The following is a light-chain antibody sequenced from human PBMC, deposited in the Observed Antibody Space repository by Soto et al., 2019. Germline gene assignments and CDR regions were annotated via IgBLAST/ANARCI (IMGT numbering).Light chain of an antibody. J-gene: IGKJ4*01. CDR1: QSVSSY. V-gene: IGKV3-11*01. CDR3: QQRSNWPRGT. CDR2: DGT. Sequence: ETVLTQSPATLSLSPGERATLSCRASQSVSSYLAWYQQKPGQAPRLLIYDGTSRATGVPARFSGTGSGTDFTLTISSLEPEDFPVYFCQQRSNWPRGTFGGGTKVEI.